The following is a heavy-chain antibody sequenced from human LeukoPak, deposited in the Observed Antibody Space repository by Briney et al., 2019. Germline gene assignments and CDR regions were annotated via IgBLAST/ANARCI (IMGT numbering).Heavy chain of an antibody. CDR2: ISGSGGST. D-gene: IGHD3-22*01. Sequence: GGSLRLSCAASGFTFSSYAMSWVRQAPGKGLEWVSAISGSGGSTYYADSVKGRFTISRDNSKNTLYLQMNSLRAEDTAVYYCAKETNYYDSSGYYLDYWGQGTLVTVSS. CDR3: AKETNYYDSSGYYLDY. CDR1: GFTFSSYA. V-gene: IGHV3-23*01. J-gene: IGHJ4*02.